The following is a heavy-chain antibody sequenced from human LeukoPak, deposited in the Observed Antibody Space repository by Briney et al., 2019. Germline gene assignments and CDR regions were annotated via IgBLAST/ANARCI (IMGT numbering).Heavy chain of an antibody. CDR3: AKEVDIAKARFDY. CDR2: IKQGGSEK. V-gene: IGHV3-7*01. Sequence: GGALRLSCPAYRFSFSSYWMTLSRQAPGEGLEWMANIKQGGSEKYYVDSAKGRFTISRDNAKNSLYLQMNSLRAEDTAVFYCAKEVDIAKARFDYWGQGPLVIVSS. CDR1: RFSFSSYW. J-gene: IGHJ4*02. D-gene: IGHD5-18*01.